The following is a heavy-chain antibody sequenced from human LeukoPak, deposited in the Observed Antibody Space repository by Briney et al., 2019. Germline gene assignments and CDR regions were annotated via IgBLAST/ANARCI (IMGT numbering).Heavy chain of an antibody. D-gene: IGHD3-10*01. J-gene: IGHJ6*03. CDR1: GYSFTSHY. CDR2: INPRGTST. Sequence: GASVKVSCKASGYSFTSHYMHWVRQAPGQGLEWMGLINPRGTSTIYAEKFQGRIIMTRDMSTTTDYMELSSLRSEDTAVYYCARGCGTMVRGVERKCYYMDVWGKGTTVTVSS. V-gene: IGHV1-46*01. CDR3: ARGCGTMVRGVERKCYYMDV.